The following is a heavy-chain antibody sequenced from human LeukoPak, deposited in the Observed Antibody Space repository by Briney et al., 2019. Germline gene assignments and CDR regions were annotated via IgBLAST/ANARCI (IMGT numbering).Heavy chain of an antibody. CDR3: ARALAVADFEGY. CDR2: VDPEDGET. J-gene: IGHJ4*02. V-gene: IGHV1-69-2*01. D-gene: IGHD3-9*01. Sequence: ASVKISCKVSGYTFTDYYMHWVQQAPGKGLEWMGLVDPEDGETIYAEKFQGRVTITADTSTDTAYMELSSLRSEDTAVYYCARALAVADFEGYWGQGTLVTVSS. CDR1: GYTFTDYY.